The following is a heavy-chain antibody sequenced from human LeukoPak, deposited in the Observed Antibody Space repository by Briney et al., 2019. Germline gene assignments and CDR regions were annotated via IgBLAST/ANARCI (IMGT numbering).Heavy chain of an antibody. V-gene: IGHV4-59*08. D-gene: IGHD1-26*01. CDR2: NSGRT. CDR1: GSMYNYY. Sequence: SENLSLTCTVSGSMYNYYWSWIRQPPGEGLEWIGYNSGRTNYNPSLKSRVTMSLDTSENQVSLKLNSVTAADTAVYYCARHISSGGTYAHFDYWGQGTLVTVSS. CDR3: ARHISSGGTYAHFDY. J-gene: IGHJ4*02.